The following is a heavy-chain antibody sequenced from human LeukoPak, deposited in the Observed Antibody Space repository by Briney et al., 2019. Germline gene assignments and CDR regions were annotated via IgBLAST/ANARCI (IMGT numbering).Heavy chain of an antibody. CDR2: INQDGSEK. CDR1: GFTFSSYW. CDR3: ARDAYSGGSCYAY. Sequence: GGSLRLSCAVSGFTFSSYWMSWIRQAPGKGLEWVANINQDGSEKYYVDSLEGRFTISRDNAKNSLFLQMNSLRAEDTAVYYCARDAYSGGSCYAYWGQGTLVIVSS. D-gene: IGHD2-15*01. V-gene: IGHV3-7*01. J-gene: IGHJ4*02.